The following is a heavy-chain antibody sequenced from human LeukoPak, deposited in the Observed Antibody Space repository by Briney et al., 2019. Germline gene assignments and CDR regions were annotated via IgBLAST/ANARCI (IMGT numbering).Heavy chain of an antibody. CDR3: ARDLYYYDSSGYYPLDY. CDR2: IYSGGST. J-gene: IGHJ4*02. D-gene: IGHD3-22*01. CDR1: GFTVSSNY. Sequence: GGSLRLSCAASGFTVSSNYMSWVRQAPGKGLEWVSVIYSGGSTYYADSVKGRFTISRDNSKNTLYLQMNSLRAEDTAVYYCARDLYYYDSSGYYPLDYWGQGTLVTISS. V-gene: IGHV3-53*01.